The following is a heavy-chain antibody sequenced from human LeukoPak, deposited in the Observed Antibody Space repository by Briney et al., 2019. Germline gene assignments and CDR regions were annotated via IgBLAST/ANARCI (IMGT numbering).Heavy chain of an antibody. J-gene: IGHJ4*02. CDR2: ISWNSGSI. CDR1: GSTFDDYA. Sequence: GGSLRLSCAASGSTFDDYAMHWVGQAPGKGLEWVSGISWNSGSIGYADSVKGRFTISRDNAKNSLYLQMNSLRAEDMALYYCAKDITAGAVASAAFDYWGQGTLVTVSS. V-gene: IGHV3-9*03. CDR3: AKDITAGAVASAAFDY. D-gene: IGHD6-19*01.